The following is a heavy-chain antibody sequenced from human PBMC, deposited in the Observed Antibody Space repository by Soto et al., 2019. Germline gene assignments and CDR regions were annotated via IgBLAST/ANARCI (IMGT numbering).Heavy chain of an antibody. Sequence: EVQVVESGGGLVQPGGSLRLSCAASGFSVTNNYMNWVRQAPGKGLEWVSIIDIGGNTYYADSVKDRFTISRDNSRNTXNLHMDSLRAEDTAVYYCARGRGSTGYLGREHYFDYWGQGTLVTVSP. J-gene: IGHJ4*02. CDR2: IDIGGNT. D-gene: IGHD2-2*01. CDR3: ARGRGSTGYLGREHYFDY. CDR1: GFSVTNNY. V-gene: IGHV3-66*01.